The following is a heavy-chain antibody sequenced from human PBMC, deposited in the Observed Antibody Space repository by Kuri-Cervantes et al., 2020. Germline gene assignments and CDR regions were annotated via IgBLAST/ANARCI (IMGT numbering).Heavy chain of an antibody. CDR3: TTGLCSGGSCYHFHYYYGMDV. CDR2: IKSKTDGGTT. D-gene: IGHD2-15*01. CDR1: GFTFSSYA. Sequence: GESLKISCAASGFTFSSYAMSWVRQAPGKGLEWVGRIKSKTDGGTTDYAAPVKGRFTISRDDSKNTLYLQMNSLKTEDTAVYYCTTGLCSGGSCYHFHYYYGMDVWGQGTTVTVSS. J-gene: IGHJ6*02. V-gene: IGHV3-15*01.